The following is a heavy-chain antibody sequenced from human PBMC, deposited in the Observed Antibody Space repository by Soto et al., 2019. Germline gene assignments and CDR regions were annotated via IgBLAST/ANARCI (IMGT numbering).Heavy chain of an antibody. J-gene: IGHJ3*02. CDR2: IYYSGST. Sequence: SSETLSLTCTVSGGSISSYYWSWIRQPPGKGLEWIGYIYYSGSTNYNPSLKSRVTISVDTSKNQFSLKLSSVTAADTAVYYCARPNYYDDAFDIWGQGTMVTVSS. D-gene: IGHD3-22*01. CDR1: GGSISSYY. V-gene: IGHV4-59*08. CDR3: ARPNYYDDAFDI.